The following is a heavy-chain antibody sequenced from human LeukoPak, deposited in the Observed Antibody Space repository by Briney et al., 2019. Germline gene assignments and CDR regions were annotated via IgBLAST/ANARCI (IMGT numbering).Heavy chain of an antibody. CDR1: GFTFSSYA. D-gene: IGHD2-21*01. Sequence: GGSLRLSCAASGFTFSSYAMHWVRQAPGKGLEYVSAISSNGGSTYYANSVKGRFTISRDNSKNTLYLQMNSLRAEDTAVYYCAKDPGGGDCCVFDYWGQGTLVTVSS. CDR3: AKDPGGGDCCVFDY. V-gene: IGHV3-64*01. CDR2: ISSNGGST. J-gene: IGHJ4*02.